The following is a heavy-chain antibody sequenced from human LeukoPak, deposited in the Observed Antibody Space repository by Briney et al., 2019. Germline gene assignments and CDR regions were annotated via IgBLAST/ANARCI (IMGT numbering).Heavy chain of an antibody. D-gene: IGHD3-3*02. Sequence: ASVKVSCKASGYTFTSYYMHWVRQAPGQGLEWMGIINPSGGSTSYAQKFQGRVTMTRDTSTSTVYMELSSLRSEDTAVYYCARDLLASREYYHYGMDVWGQGTTVTVSS. CDR3: ARDLLASREYYHYGMDV. CDR1: GYTFTSYY. V-gene: IGHV1-46*01. J-gene: IGHJ6*02. CDR2: INPSGGST.